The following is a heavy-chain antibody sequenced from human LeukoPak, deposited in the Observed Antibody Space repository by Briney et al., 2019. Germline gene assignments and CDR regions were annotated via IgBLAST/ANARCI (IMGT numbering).Heavy chain of an antibody. J-gene: IGHJ4*02. CDR3: AKEGRSLQTY. Sequence: GGSLRLSCAASGFAFSSYYINWVRQAPGKGLEWVSSISSGSSYIYYADSVKGRFTISRDNAKNSLYLQMNSLRVEDTAVYYCAKEGRSLQTYWGQGTLVTVSS. CDR1: GFAFSSYY. D-gene: IGHD5-24*01. CDR2: ISSGSSYI. V-gene: IGHV3-21*04.